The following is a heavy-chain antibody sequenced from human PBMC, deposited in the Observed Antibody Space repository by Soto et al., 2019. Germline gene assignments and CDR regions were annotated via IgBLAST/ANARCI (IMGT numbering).Heavy chain of an antibody. CDR1: GDSVSSGSAF. Sequence: QLQLQESGPGLVKPSETLSLTCTVSGDSVSSGSAFWGWVRQPPGKGLEWIGSFYYGGTTHYNPSTMSRATISVDTSQNQCSLRLSYVTATDRAVYGCAKNLRSTGPSDWGQGTLVTVSS. CDR3: AKNLRSTGPSD. D-gene: IGHD2-2*01. V-gene: IGHV4-39*01. J-gene: IGHJ4*02. CDR2: FYYGGTT.